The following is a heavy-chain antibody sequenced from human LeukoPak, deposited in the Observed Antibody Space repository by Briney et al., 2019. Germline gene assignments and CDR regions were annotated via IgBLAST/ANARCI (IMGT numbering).Heavy chain of an antibody. CDR1: GYTFTSNG. CDR2: ISTYSGNT. D-gene: IGHD3-10*01. CDR3: ARDITMVPDV. Sequence: GASVKVSCKTSGYTFTSNGISWVRQAPGQGLEWMGWISTYSGNTNYAQKFQGRVTLTTDTSTSTAYMELKSLRSDDTAVYYCARDITMVPDVWGQGTTVTVPS. J-gene: IGHJ6*02. V-gene: IGHV1-18*01.